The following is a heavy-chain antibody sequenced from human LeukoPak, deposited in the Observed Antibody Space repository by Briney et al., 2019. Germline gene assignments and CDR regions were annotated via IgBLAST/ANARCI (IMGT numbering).Heavy chain of an antibody. V-gene: IGHV3-64D*06. J-gene: IGHJ4*02. CDR1: GFTFSNYA. CDR2: ISSNGRST. Sequence: GGSLRLSCSASGFTFSNYAMHWVRQAPGKGLEYVSAISSNGRSTYYADSVKGRFTISRDNSKNTLYLQISSLRIEDTAVYYCVKFPRGSSVDYWGRGTLVTVSS. D-gene: IGHD3-10*01. CDR3: VKFPRGSSVDY.